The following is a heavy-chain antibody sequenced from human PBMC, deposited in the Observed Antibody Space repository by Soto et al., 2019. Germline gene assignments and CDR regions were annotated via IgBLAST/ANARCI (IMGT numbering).Heavy chain of an antibody. CDR3: AREGVSSSQVRSYGMDV. CDR2: ISYDGSNK. CDR1: GFTFSSYA. D-gene: IGHD6-6*01. Sequence: QVQLVESGGGVVQPGRSLRLSCAASGFTFSSYAMHWVRQAPGKGLEWVAVISYDGSNKYYADSVKGRFTISRDNSKNTLYLKMNRLRAEDTAVYYCAREGVSSSQVRSYGMDVWGQGTTVTVSS. V-gene: IGHV3-30-3*01. J-gene: IGHJ6*02.